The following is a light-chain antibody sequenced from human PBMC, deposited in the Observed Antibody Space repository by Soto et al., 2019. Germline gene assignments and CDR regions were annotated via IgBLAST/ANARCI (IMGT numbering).Light chain of an antibody. CDR3: QTWGTGLLV. CDR2: LNSDGSH. Sequence: QLVLTQSPSASASLGASVKPTCTLSSGHSSYAIAWHQQQPEKGPRYLMKLNSDGSHSKGDGIPDRFSGSSSGAERYLTISSLQSEDEADYYCQTWGTGLLVFGGGTKLTVL. V-gene: IGLV4-69*01. CDR1: SGHSSYA. J-gene: IGLJ3*02.